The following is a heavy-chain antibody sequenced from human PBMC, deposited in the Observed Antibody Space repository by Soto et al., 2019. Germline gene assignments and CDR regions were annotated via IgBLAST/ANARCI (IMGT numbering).Heavy chain of an antibody. CDR3: ARAVMATSLYYFDY. Sequence: PGGSLRLSCAASGFTFSSYGMHWVRQAPGKGLEWVAVIWYDGSNKYYADSVKGRFTISRDNSKNTLYLQMNSLRAEDTAVYYCARAVMATSLYYFDYWGQGTLVTVSS. CDR1: GFTFSSYG. D-gene: IGHD2-21*01. CDR2: IWYDGSNK. J-gene: IGHJ4*02. V-gene: IGHV3-33*01.